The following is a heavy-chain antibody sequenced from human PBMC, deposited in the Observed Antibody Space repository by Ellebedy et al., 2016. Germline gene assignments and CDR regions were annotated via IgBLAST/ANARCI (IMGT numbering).Heavy chain of an antibody. Sequence: GESLKISCAASGFTVSTNYMKWVRQAPGKGLEWVSYISSTSSTIYYADSVKGRLTISRDNAKNSLYLQMNSLRAEDTAVYYCARGVGSGWFDPWGQGTLVTVSS. CDR1: GFTVSTNY. CDR2: ISSTSSTI. CDR3: ARGVGSGWFDP. V-gene: IGHV3-48*01. J-gene: IGHJ5*02. D-gene: IGHD2-15*01.